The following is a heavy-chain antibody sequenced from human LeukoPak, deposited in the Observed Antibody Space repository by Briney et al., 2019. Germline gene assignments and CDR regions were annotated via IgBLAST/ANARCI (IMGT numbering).Heavy chain of an antibody. V-gene: IGHV1-46*01. J-gene: IGHJ4*02. D-gene: IGHD2-2*01. CDR1: GYTFTSYY. Sequence: ASVKVSCKASGYTFTSYYMHWVRQAPGQGLEWMGIINPSGGNTSYAQKFQGGVTMTRDTSTSTVYMELSSLRSEDTAVYYCARETDYCSSTSCPFDYWGQGTLVTVSS. CDR2: INPSGGNT. CDR3: ARETDYCSSTSCPFDY.